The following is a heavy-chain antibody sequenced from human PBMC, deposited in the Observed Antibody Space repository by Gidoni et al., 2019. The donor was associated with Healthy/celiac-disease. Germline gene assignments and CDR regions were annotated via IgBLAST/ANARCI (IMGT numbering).Heavy chain of an antibody. Sequence: QVQLQESGPGLVTPSQTLSLTCPVSGGSISSGGYYWSWLRQHPGKGLEWVGYIYYSGSTYYNPSLKSRVTISVDTSKNQFSLKLSSVTAADTAVYYCARTDIVVVPEAWFDPWGQGTLVTVSS. V-gene: IGHV4-31*03. J-gene: IGHJ5*02. CDR3: ARTDIVVVPEAWFDP. CDR1: GGSISSGGYY. CDR2: IYYSGST. D-gene: IGHD2-2*01.